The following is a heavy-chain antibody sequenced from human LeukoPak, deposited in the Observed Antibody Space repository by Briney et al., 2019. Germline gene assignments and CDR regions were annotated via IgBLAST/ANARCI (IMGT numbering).Heavy chain of an antibody. J-gene: IGHJ4*02. CDR1: GYTFTSYA. V-gene: IGHV1-3*01. CDR2: INAGNGNT. CDR3: ARGVHDYGDFKFDY. Sequence: ASVKASCKASGYTFTSYAMHWVRQAPGQRLEWMGWINAGNGNTKYSQKFQGRVTITRDTSASTAYMELSSLRSEDTAVYYCARGVHDYGDFKFDYWGQGTLVTVSP. D-gene: IGHD4-17*01.